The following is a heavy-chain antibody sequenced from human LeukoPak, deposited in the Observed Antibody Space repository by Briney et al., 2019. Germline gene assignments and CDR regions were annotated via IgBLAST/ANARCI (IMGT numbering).Heavy chain of an antibody. J-gene: IGHJ4*02. CDR3: ARGGISGTSSYDY. V-gene: IGHV4-4*07. D-gene: IGHD1-7*01. CDR2: LYNSGTT. Sequence: PSETLSLTCTVSGGSISSYFWNWIRQPAGKGLEWIGRLYNSGTTQYNPSLKSRVTVSVDTSMSHFSLKLTSVTAADTAVYYCARGGISGTSSYDYWGQGTLVTVSS. CDR1: GGSISSYF.